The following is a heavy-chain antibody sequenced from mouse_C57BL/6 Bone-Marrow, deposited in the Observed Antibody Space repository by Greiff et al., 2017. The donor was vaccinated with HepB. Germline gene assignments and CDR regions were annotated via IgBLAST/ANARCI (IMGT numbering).Heavy chain of an antibody. CDR1: GYTFTDYE. D-gene: IGHD1-1*01. CDR2: IDPETGGT. V-gene: IGHV1-15*01. CDR3: TRRPLYYYGRSYWYFDV. J-gene: IGHJ1*03. Sequence: VQLQQSGAELVRPGASVTLSCKASGYTFTDYEMHWVKQTPVHGLEWIGAIDPETGGTAYNQKFKGKAILTADKSSSTAYMELRSLTSEDSAVYYCTRRPLYYYGRSYWYFDVWGTGTTVTVSS.